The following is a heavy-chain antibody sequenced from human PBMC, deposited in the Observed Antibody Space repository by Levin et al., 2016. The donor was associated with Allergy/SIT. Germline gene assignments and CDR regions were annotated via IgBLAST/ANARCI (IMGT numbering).Heavy chain of an antibody. Sequence: SETLSLTCTVSGGSFSFYYWSWIRQPPGKGLEWIGYIYYSGSTNYNPSLKSRVTMSLDTSKSQFSLKLSSVTAADTAVYYCARQRNSNSDDWFDPWGQGTLVTVSS. CDR1: GGSFSFYY. V-gene: IGHV4-59*08. J-gene: IGHJ5*02. CDR3: ARQRNSNSDDWFDP. CDR2: IYYSGST. D-gene: IGHD4-11*01.